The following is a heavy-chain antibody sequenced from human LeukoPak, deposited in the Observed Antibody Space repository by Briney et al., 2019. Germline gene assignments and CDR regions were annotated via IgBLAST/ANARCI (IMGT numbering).Heavy chain of an antibody. Sequence: GGSLRLSCAASGFTFSSYGMSWVRQAPGKGLEWVSSISSSSSYIYYADSVKGRFTISRDNAKNSLYLQMNSLRAEDTAVYYCAREEAYCGGDCYLDYWGQGTLVTVSS. CDR2: ISSSSSYI. V-gene: IGHV3-21*01. CDR1: GFTFSSYG. CDR3: AREEAYCGGDCYLDY. D-gene: IGHD2-21*02. J-gene: IGHJ4*02.